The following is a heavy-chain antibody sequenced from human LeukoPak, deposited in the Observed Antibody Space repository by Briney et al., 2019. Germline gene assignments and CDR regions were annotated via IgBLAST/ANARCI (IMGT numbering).Heavy chain of an antibody. Sequence: PGGSLRLSCAASGFTFSDYYMSWIRQAPGKGLEWVSYISGSGSTIYYADSVKGRFTISRDNAKKSLYLQMNSLRAEDPAVYYCARDVNSYASYFDYWGQGILVTVSS. V-gene: IGHV3-11*04. J-gene: IGHJ4*02. CDR1: GFTFSDYY. CDR2: ISGSGSTI. CDR3: ARDVNSYASYFDY. D-gene: IGHD5-18*01.